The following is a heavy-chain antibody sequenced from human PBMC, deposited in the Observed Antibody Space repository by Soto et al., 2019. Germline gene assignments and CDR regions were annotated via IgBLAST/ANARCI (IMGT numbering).Heavy chain of an antibody. V-gene: IGHV3-30-3*01. CDR2: ISYDGSKK. D-gene: IGHD2-15*01. J-gene: IGHJ4*02. Sequence: QVQLVESGGGVVQPGRSLRLSCAASGFTFSSYAMHWVRQAPGKGLERVAVISYDGSKKYYADSVKGRFTISRDNSKNTLYLQMNSLRAQDTAVYYCARGYCSGGSCPKGYGDFDYWGQGTLVTVAS. CDR1: GFTFSSYA. CDR3: ARGYCSGGSCPKGYGDFDY.